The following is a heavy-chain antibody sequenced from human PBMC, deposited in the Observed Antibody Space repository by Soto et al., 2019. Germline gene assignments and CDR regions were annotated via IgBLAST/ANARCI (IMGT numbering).Heavy chain of an antibody. CDR3: ARDLDGLHVDTAMVLSH. Sequence: GASVKVSCKASGYTFTSYGISWVRQAPGQGLEWMGWISAYNGNTNYAQKLQGRVTMTTDTSTSTAYMELRSLRSDDTAVYYCARDLDGLHVDTAMVLSHWGQGTLVTVSS. J-gene: IGHJ4*02. D-gene: IGHD5-18*01. CDR1: GYTFTSYG. CDR2: ISAYNGNT. V-gene: IGHV1-18*01.